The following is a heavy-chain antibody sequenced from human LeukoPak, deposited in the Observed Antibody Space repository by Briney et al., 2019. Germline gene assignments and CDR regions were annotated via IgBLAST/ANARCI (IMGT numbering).Heavy chain of an antibody. CDR2: ISGSGGST. CDR3: AKVLGPVYYYDTLNQGYFDY. V-gene: IGHV3-23*01. Sequence: PGGSLRLSCAASGFTFSNYGMSWVRQAPGKGLEWVSGISGSGGSTYYADSVRGRFTVSRDNSKNTLYLQMNSLRAEDTAVYYCAKVLGPVYYYDTLNQGYFDYWGQGTLVTVSS. D-gene: IGHD3-22*01. J-gene: IGHJ4*02. CDR1: GFTFSNYG.